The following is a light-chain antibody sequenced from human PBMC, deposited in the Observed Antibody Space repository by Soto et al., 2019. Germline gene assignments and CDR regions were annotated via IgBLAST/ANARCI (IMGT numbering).Light chain of an antibody. CDR3: LQDHDDSWT. CDR2: DAS. V-gene: IGKV1-5*01. Sequence: GGRVTITCRASQSISSWLAWYQQKPGKAPKLLIYDASSLESGVPSRFSGSRSGTEFTLTVSSLQPEDFATYYCLQDHDDSWTFGQGTKVDIK. CDR1: QSISSW. J-gene: IGKJ1*01.